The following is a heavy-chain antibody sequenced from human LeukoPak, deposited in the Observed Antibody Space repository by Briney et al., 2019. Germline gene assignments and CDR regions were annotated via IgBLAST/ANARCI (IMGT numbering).Heavy chain of an antibody. CDR2: INPNSGGT. V-gene: IGHV1-2*02. CDR1: GYTFTGYY. J-gene: IGHJ4*02. Sequence: ASVKVSCKASGYTFTGYYMHWVRQAPGQGLEGMGWINPNSGGTNYAQKFQGRVTMTRDTSISTAYMELSRLRSHDTAVYYCARDALPTVVVPAAMARWGQGTLVTVSS. D-gene: IGHD2-2*01. CDR3: ARDALPTVVVPAAMAR.